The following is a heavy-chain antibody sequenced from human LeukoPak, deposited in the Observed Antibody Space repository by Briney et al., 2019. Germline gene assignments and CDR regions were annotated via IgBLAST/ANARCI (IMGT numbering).Heavy chain of an antibody. D-gene: IGHD5-12*01. CDR1: GFTFSSSS. J-gene: IGHJ4*02. Sequence: GGSLRLSCAASGFTFSSSSISWVRQAPGKGLEWVSAITDAVGSTHYADSVKGRFTISSDNSKNTVYLQMNSLRPGDMAVYYCAKEIFSGLLYIDYWGQGTLVTVSS. V-gene: IGHV3-23*01. CDR3: AKEIFSGLLYIDY. CDR2: ITDAVGST.